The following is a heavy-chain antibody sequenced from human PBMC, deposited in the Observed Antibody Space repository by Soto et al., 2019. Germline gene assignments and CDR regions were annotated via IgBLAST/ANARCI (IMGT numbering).Heavy chain of an antibody. CDR1: GFTLNNYA. J-gene: IGHJ4*02. Sequence: QVQLVESGGGVVQPGRSLRLSCAASGFTLNNYAMHWVRQAPGNGLEWVAGISYDGDTKYSVDSVEGRFTISRDDSKNTLYLQMNSLRPDDTAVYYCAGASGYFDYWGQGTLVTVPS. V-gene: IGHV3-30-3*01. CDR2: ISYDGDTK. CDR3: AGASGYFDY. D-gene: IGHD3-22*01.